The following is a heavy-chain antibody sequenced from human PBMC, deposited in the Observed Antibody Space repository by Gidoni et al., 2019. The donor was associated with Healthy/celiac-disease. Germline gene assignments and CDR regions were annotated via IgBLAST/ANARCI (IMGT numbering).Heavy chain of an antibody. CDR3: ARDRGYSSSWVDY. CDR1: VYTFTGDY. D-gene: IGHD6-13*01. V-gene: IGHV1-2*02. CDR2: INPNSGGT. Sequence: QDHLVHSGPEVKKPGSSVSVSCPTSVYTFTGDYMHWLRQAPGQGLEWMGWINPNSGGTNYAQKFQGRVTMTRDTSISTAYMELSRLRSDDTAVYYCARDRGYSSSWVDYWGQGTLVTVSS. J-gene: IGHJ4*02.